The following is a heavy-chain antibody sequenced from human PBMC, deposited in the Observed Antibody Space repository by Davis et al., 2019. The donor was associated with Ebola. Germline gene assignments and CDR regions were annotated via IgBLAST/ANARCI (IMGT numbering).Heavy chain of an antibody. CDR1: GYTFDSYG. V-gene: IGHV1-18*04. Sequence: AASVKVSCKASGYTFDSYGFDWVRQAPGQGLEWLGWISPYTGNTNYAHKLQGRVTLTTDTYAATAYMQLTSLRSDDTAIYYCARDFQDGATWVSDYWGQGTLVTVSS. D-gene: IGHD5-24*01. J-gene: IGHJ4*02. CDR3: ARDFQDGATWVSDY. CDR2: ISPYTGNT.